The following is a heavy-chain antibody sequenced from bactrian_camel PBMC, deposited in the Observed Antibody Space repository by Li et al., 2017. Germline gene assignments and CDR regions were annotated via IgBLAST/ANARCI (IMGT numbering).Heavy chain of an antibody. J-gene: IGHJ4*01. CDR2: INKGGSST. V-gene: IGHV3S31*01. Sequence: VQLVESGGGSVQAGGSLRLSCVASGYTASSYAMSWVRQAPGKGLEWVSSINKGGSSTYYSDSVRSRFTISRDNAKNTLYLQLNSLKTEDTAMYYCAAGPPHTCLYYLDYDTQAEFNYWGQGTQVTVS. D-gene: IGHD4*01. CDR3: AAGPPHTCLYYLDYDTQAEFNY. CDR1: GYTASSYA.